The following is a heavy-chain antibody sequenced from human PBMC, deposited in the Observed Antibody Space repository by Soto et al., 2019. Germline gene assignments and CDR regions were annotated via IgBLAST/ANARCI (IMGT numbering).Heavy chain of an antibody. Sequence: EVEMVEYGGGLVQPGGSLRLSCADSGFTFSDKYVDWVRQAPGEGLEWVGRTRNRANSYTKDYAASVKGRFTISRDDSKNSLYLQMNSLKTEDTAVYYCDREGRSGPSYYGMDVWGQGTTVTVSS. D-gene: IGHD2-15*01. CDR2: TRNRANSYTK. J-gene: IGHJ6*02. CDR3: DREGRSGPSYYGMDV. CDR1: GFTFSDKY. V-gene: IGHV3-72*01.